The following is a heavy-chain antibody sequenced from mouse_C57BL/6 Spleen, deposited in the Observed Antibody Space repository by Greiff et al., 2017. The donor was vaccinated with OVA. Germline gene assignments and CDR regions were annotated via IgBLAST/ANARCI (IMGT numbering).Heavy chain of an antibody. Sequence: QVHVKQPGAELVKPGASVKLSCKASGYTFTSYWMHWVKQRPGQGLEWIGMIHPNSGSTNYNEKFKSKATLTVDKSSSTAYMQLSSLTSEDSAVYYCARGGYYGSRAAWFAYWGQGTLVTVSA. D-gene: IGHD1-1*01. CDR1: GYTFTSYW. CDR3: ARGGYYGSRAAWFAY. V-gene: IGHV1-64*01. CDR2: IHPNSGST. J-gene: IGHJ3*01.